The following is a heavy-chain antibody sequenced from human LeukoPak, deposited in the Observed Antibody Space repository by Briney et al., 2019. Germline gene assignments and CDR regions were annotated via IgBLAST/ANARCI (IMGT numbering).Heavy chain of an antibody. J-gene: IGHJ4*02. V-gene: IGHV3-23*01. D-gene: IGHD2-15*01. CDR3: AKDLKCTDGSCKYFES. CDR1: GFTFSNYA. Sequence: PGGSLRLSCAASGFTFSNYAMSWVRQAPGKGLEWVSAISGSGGNTYYADSVKGRFTISRDNSKNTQYLQMNSLRAEDTAVYYCAKDLKCTDGSCKYFESWGQGTLVTVSS. CDR2: ISGSGGNT.